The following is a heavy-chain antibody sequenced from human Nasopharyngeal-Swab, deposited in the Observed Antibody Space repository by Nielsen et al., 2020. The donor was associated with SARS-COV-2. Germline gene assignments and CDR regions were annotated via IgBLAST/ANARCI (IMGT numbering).Heavy chain of an antibody. D-gene: IGHD3-3*01. V-gene: IGHV4-59*01. CDR3: ARGRDGYYDPFDY. Sequence: SETLSLTCTVSRGSMRSYYWNWIRQSPGKGLEWIGYIHPSGSTNYNPSLKSRVTISVNTSKNKFSLKLSSATAADTAMYYWARGRDGYYDPFDYWGQGALVTVSS. J-gene: IGHJ4*02. CDR2: IHPSGST. CDR1: RGSMRSYY.